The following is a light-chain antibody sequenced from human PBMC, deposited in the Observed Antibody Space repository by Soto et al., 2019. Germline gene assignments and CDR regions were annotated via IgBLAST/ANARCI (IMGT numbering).Light chain of an antibody. CDR3: QSYDNSLRASL. J-gene: IGLJ2*01. CDR2: NSY. Sequence: SVLTQPPSVSGAPGRKVTISCTGTSSNIGADYHVHWYQHLPGTVPKLLIYNSYVRPSGVPDRFSASKSGTSASLTITGLQADDEADYYCQSYDNSLRASLFGGGTKLTVL. V-gene: IGLV1-40*01. CDR1: SSNIGADYH.